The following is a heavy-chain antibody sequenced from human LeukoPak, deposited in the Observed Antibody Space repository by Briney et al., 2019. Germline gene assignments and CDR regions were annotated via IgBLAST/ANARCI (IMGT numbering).Heavy chain of an antibody. J-gene: IGHJ4*02. CDR1: GYSFTSYW. CDR3: ARPRGLVSSGYYYVQ. D-gene: IGHD3-22*01. V-gene: IGHV5-10-1*01. Sequence: GESLRISCKGSGYSFTSYWISWVRQMPGKGLEWMGRIDPSDSYTNYSPSFQAHVTISADKSISTAYLQWSSLKASDTAMYYCARPRGLVSSGYYYVQWGPGTLVTVSS. CDR2: IDPSDSYT.